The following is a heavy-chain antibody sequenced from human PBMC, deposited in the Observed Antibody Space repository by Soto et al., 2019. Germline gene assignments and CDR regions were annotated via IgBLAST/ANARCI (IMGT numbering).Heavy chain of an antibody. V-gene: IGHV3-30-3*01. J-gene: IGHJ4*02. CDR2: ISYDGSNK. CDR3: ARAHGEYSSSLGPYYFDY. Sequence: QVQLVESGGGVVQPGRSLRLSCAASGFTFSSYAMHWVRQAPGKGLEWVAVISYDGSNKYYADSVKGRFTISRDNSKNTLYLQMNSLRAEDTAVYYCARAHGEYSSSLGPYYFDYWGQGTLVTVSS. D-gene: IGHD6-6*01. CDR1: GFTFSSYA.